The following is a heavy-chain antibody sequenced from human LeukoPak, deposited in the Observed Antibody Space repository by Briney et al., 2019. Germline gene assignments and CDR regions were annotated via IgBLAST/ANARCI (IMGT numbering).Heavy chain of an antibody. CDR2: IYYSGST. D-gene: IGHD3-10*01. V-gene: IGHV4-59*01. CDR3: ARSYYGSGSYFRYYYYMDV. Sequence: SETLSLTCTVSGGSIRSYYWSWIRQPPGKGLEWIGYIYYSGSTNYNPSLKSRVTISVDTSKKQFSLKLSSVTAADTAVYYCARSYYGSGSYFRYYYYMDVWGKGTTVTVSS. CDR1: GGSIRSYY. J-gene: IGHJ6*03.